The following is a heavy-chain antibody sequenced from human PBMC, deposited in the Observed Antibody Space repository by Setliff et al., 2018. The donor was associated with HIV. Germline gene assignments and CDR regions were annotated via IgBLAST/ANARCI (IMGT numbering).Heavy chain of an antibody. CDR2: IFYSGHT. Sequence: SETLSLTCTVSGGSITRSSYYWAWIRQPPGKGLEWIGNIFYSGHTFYNPSLRSRVTISVDTSKNQFSLKLSSVTAADTAVYYCARHRVITGSFDYWGQGTLVTVS. CDR1: GGSITRSSYY. V-gene: IGHV4-39*07. CDR3: ARHRVITGSFDY. D-gene: IGHD3-10*01. J-gene: IGHJ4*02.